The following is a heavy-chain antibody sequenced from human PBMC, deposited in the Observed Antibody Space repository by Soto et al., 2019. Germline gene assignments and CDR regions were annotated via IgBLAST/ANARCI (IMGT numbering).Heavy chain of an antibody. CDR3: AKESGPRGYSYGPDY. CDR1: GVTFSSYA. J-gene: IGHJ4*02. V-gene: IGHV3-23*01. Sequence: GGSLRLSSAASGVTFSSYAMSWVRQAPGKGLEWVSAISGSGGSTYYADSVKGRFTISRDNSKNTLYLQMNSLRAEDTAVYYCAKESGPRGYSYGPDYWGQGTLVTVSS. CDR2: ISGSGGST. D-gene: IGHD5-18*01.